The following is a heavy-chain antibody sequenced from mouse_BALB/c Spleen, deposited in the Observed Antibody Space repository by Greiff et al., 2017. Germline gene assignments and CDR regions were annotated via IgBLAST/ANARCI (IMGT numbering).Heavy chain of an antibody. CDR1: GFSLTSYG. CDR2: IWSGGST. Sequence: QVHVKQSGPGLVQPSQSLSITCTVSGFSLTSYGVHWVRQSPGKGLEWLGVIWSGGSTDYNAAFISRLSISKDNSKSQVFFKMNSLQANDTAIYYCARNNYGSSSFAYWGQGTLVTVSA. CDR3: ARNNYGSSSFAY. D-gene: IGHD1-1*01. J-gene: IGHJ3*01. V-gene: IGHV2-2*02.